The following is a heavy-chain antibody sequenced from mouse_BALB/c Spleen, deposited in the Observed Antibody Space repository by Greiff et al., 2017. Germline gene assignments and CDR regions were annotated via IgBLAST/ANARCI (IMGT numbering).Heavy chain of an antibody. CDR1: GFSLTSYG. CDR3: AREDAMDY. CDR2: IWAGGST. J-gene: IGHJ4*01. V-gene: IGHV2-9*02. Sequence: VHLVESGPGLVAPSQSLSITCTVSGFSLTSYGVHWVRQPPGKGLEWLGVIWAGGSTNYNSALMSRLSISKDNSKSQVFLKMNSLQTDDTAMYYCAREDAMDYWGQGTSVTVSS.